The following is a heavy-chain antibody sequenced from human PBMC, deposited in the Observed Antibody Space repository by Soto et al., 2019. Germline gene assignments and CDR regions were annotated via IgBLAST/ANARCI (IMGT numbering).Heavy chain of an antibody. CDR3: ARLTGTVFPHWFDP. D-gene: IGHD1-20*01. CDR2: IIPIFGTA. J-gene: IGHJ5*02. V-gene: IGHV1-69*12. CDR1: GGTFSSYA. Sequence: QVQLVQSGAEVKKPGSSVKVSCKASGGTFSSYAISWVRQAPGQGLEWMGGIIPIFGTANYAQKFQGRVTITADESPSTAYMELSSLRSEDTAVYYCARLTGTVFPHWFDPWGQGTLVTVSS.